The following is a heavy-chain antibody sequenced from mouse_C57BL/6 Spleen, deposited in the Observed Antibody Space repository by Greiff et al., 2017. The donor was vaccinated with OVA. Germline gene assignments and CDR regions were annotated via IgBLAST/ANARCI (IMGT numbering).Heavy chain of an antibody. CDR1: GYTFTSYG. J-gene: IGHJ2*01. D-gene: IGHD1-1*01. V-gene: IGHV1-58*01. CDR2: IYIGNGYT. CDR3: ARGGNYGSSYFCDD. Sequence: EVKVVESGAELVRPGSSVKMSCKTSGYTFTSYGINWVKQRPGQGLEWIGYIYIGNGYTEYNEKFKGKATLTSDTSSSTAYMQLSSLTSEDSASYFCARGGNYGSSYFCDDWGQGTTLTVSS.